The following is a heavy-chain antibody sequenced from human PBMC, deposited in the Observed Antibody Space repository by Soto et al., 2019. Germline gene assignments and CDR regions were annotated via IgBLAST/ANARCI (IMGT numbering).Heavy chain of an antibody. D-gene: IGHD6-13*01. CDR1: GFTFSSYA. Sequence: GGSLRLSCAASGFTFSSYAMHWVRQAPGKGLEYVSAISSNGGSTYYANSVKGRFTISRDNSKNTLNLQMGSLRAEDMAVYYCARPKYSTSYYYYMDVWGKGTTVTVS. J-gene: IGHJ6*03. CDR2: ISSNGGST. V-gene: IGHV3-64*01. CDR3: ARPKYSTSYYYYMDV.